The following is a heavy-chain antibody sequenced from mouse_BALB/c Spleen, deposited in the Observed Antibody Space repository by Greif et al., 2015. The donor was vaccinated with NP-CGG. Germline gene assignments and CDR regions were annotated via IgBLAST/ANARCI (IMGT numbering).Heavy chain of an antibody. CDR3: ARYGNYGAWFAY. Sequence: QVQLQQSGSVLVRPGASVKLSCKASGYTFTSSWMHWAKQRPGQGLEWIGEIHPNSGNTNYNEEFKGKATLTEDTSSSTAYVDLSSLTSEDSAVYYCARYGNYGAWFAYWGQGTLVTVSA. D-gene: IGHD2-1*01. V-gene: IGHV1S130*01. CDR2: IHPNSGNT. CDR1: GYTFTSSW. J-gene: IGHJ3*01.